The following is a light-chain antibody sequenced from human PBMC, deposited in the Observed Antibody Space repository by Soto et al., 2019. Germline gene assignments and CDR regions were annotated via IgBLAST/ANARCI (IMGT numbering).Light chain of an antibody. Sequence: DIQMTQSPSTLSGSVGDRVTITCRASQTISSWLAWYQQKPGKAPKLLIYKASTLKSGVPSRFSGSGSGTEFTLTISSLEPEDFAVYYCQQRSSWPFTFGPGTKVDI. CDR2: KAS. CDR1: QTISSW. J-gene: IGKJ3*01. V-gene: IGKV1-5*03. CDR3: QQRSSWPFT.